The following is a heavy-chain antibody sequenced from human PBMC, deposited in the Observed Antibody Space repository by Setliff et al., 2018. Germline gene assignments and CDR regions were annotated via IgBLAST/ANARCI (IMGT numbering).Heavy chain of an antibody. CDR2: IFYSDTA. CDR3: ARGGYSYGYVGYYYYMDV. Sequence: PSETLSLTCTVSGGSIGPHYWSWIRQAPGKGLEWIGHIFYSDTAKYNPSLESRAAISVDSSKNQFSLKLRSVTAADTAVYYCARGGYSYGYVGYYYYMDVWGKGTTVTVSS. CDR1: GGSIGPHY. J-gene: IGHJ6*03. V-gene: IGHV4-59*11. D-gene: IGHD5-18*01.